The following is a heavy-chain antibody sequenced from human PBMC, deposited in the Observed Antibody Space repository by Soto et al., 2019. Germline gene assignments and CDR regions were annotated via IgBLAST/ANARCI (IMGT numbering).Heavy chain of an antibody. D-gene: IGHD2-15*01. CDR3: PTDIVCLVRTTGNDFEY. CDR1: WYTVTFYY. V-gene: IGHV1-2*02. J-gene: IGHJ4*02. CDR2: INPNSGGT. Sequence: ASVXVASRASWYTVTFYYMRFCLQAPGQGLEWIGWINPNSGGTNYAQKFQGRVTMTRDTSISTAYMELSSLRYDDTAVYYCPTDIVCLVRTTGNDFEYCGQRPLV.